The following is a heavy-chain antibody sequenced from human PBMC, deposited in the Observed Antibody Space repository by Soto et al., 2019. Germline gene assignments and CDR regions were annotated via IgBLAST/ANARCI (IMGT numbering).Heavy chain of an antibody. V-gene: IGHV1-18*01. CDR2: ISPYTGNT. CDR3: VMVDNYVTPTLQDV. J-gene: IGHJ6*02. D-gene: IGHD3-16*01. Sequence: ASVKVSCKASGYIFVNYGIAWVRQAPGQGLEWMGWISPYTGNTHSASKVQGRLTMTTDTSTSTAYVDLGSLTSDDTAVYYCVMVDNYVTPTLQDVWGQGTTVIVSS. CDR1: GYIFVNYG.